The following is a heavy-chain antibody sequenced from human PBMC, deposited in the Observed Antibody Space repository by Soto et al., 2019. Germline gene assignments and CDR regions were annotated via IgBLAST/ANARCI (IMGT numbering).Heavy chain of an antibody. Sequence: QVQLQQWGAGLLKPSETLSLTCAVHGGSFSGYYWSWIRQPPGKGLEWIGEINHSGSTNYNPSLKSRVTISVDTSKNQFSLKLSSVTAADTAVYYCARGCRRTSKRLWFGESLRWFDPWGQGTLVTVSS. V-gene: IGHV4-34*01. CDR2: INHSGST. J-gene: IGHJ5*02. CDR3: ARGCRRTSKRLWFGESLRWFDP. CDR1: GGSFSGYY. D-gene: IGHD3-10*01.